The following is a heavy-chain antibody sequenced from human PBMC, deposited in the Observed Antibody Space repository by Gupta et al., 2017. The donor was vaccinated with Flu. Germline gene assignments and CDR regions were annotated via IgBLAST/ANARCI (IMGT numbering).Heavy chain of an antibody. Sequence: GPGLVKPSQTLSLTCIVSGGSISSGGYYWSWIRQHPGKGLERIGYIYNSETSNYNPSLKSRISISVDTSVNQFSLRLRSVTAADTAVYYCARVGYTGAMDGWGQGTTVTVSS. J-gene: IGHJ6*02. V-gene: IGHV4-31*03. D-gene: IGHD6-25*01. CDR1: GGSISSGGYY. CDR2: IYNSETS. CDR3: ARVGYTGAMDG.